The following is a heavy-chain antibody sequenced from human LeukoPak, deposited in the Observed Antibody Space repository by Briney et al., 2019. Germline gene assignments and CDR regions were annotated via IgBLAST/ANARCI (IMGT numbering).Heavy chain of an antibody. D-gene: IGHD6-19*01. CDR1: GYTFTSYA. J-gene: IGHJ6*02. CDR3: ARSPPSVAGTNYYGMDV. V-gene: IGHV7-4-1*02. CDR2: INTNSGNP. Sequence: GASVTVSCKASGYTFTSYAMNWVRQAPGQGLEWMGWINTNSGNPTYAQGFTGRFVFSLDTSVSTTYLQISSLKAEDTAVYYCARSPPSVAGTNYYGMDVWGQGTTVTVSS.